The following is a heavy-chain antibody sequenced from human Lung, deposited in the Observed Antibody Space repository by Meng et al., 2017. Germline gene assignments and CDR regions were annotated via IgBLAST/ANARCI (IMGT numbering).Heavy chain of an antibody. Sequence: GPLVRSGAAVKKRGASVKVSCKPSGYNFPDYWLHWVRRAPGQGLEWMGRIDPKSGDTHYAQRFQGRVTMTGDTSISTAYMELSGLRSDDTAMYYCARDEDISAAGKLFGDYWGQGTLVTVSS. CDR1: GYNFPDYW. D-gene: IGHD6-13*01. V-gene: IGHV1-2*06. CDR3: ARDEDISAAGKLFGDY. CDR2: IDPKSGDT. J-gene: IGHJ4*02.